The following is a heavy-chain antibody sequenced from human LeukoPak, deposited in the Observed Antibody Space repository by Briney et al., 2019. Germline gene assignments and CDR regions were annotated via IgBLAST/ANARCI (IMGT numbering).Heavy chain of an antibody. Sequence: SETLSLTCTVSNGSISSRNYYWGWIRQPPGKGLDWIGSISYSGSTYYNPSLKSRVTISVDTSKNQFSLKLTSVTAADTAVYYCARPHSLYGLDVWGQGTTVTVSS. V-gene: IGHV4-39*01. CDR1: NGSISSRNYY. J-gene: IGHJ6*02. CDR3: ARPHSLYGLDV. CDR2: ISYSGST.